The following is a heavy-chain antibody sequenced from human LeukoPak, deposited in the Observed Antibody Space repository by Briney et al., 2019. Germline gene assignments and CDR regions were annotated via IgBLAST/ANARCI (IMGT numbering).Heavy chain of an antibody. CDR1: GGSISSYY. Sequence: SETLSLTCTVSGGSISSYYWSWIRQPPGKGLEWIGEINHSRSTNYNPSLKSRVTISVDTSKNQFSLKLSSVTAADTAVYYCARGPSPYQLLLFWFDPWGQGTLVTVSS. CDR2: INHSRST. V-gene: IGHV4-34*01. D-gene: IGHD2-2*01. CDR3: ARGPSPYQLLLFWFDP. J-gene: IGHJ5*02.